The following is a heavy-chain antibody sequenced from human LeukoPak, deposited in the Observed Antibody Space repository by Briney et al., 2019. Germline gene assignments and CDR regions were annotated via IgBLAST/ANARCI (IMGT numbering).Heavy chain of an antibody. CDR1: GGSISSYY. CDR3: AREGDYGDYGNWFDP. CDR2: IYYSGST. V-gene: IGHV4-59*01. Sequence: SETLSLTCTVSGGSISSYYWSWIRQPPGKGLEWIGYIYYSGSTSYNPSLKSRVTISVDTSKNQFSLKLSSVTAADTAVYYCAREGDYGDYGNWFDPWGQGTLVTVSS. D-gene: IGHD4-17*01. J-gene: IGHJ5*02.